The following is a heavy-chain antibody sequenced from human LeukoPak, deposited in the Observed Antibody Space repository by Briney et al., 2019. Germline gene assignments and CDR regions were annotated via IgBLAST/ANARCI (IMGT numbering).Heavy chain of an antibody. Sequence: SETLSLTCTVSGGSISSYYWSWIRQPPGKGLEWIGDIYYSGSTNYNPSLKSRVTISLDTSKNQFSLKLSSVTAADTAVYYCARVGGGSSWTYYYYYGMDVWGQGTTVTVSS. CDR2: IYYSGST. J-gene: IGHJ6*02. V-gene: IGHV4-59*01. D-gene: IGHD6-13*01. CDR3: ARVGGGSSWTYYYYYGMDV. CDR1: GGSISSYY.